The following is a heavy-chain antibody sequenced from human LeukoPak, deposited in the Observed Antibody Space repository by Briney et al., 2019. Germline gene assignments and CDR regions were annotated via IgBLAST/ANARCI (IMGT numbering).Heavy chain of an antibody. Sequence: SETLSLTCAVYGGSFSGYYWSWIRQPPGKGLEWIGEINHSGSTNYNPSLKSRVPISVDTSKNQFSLKLSSVTAADTAVYYCARGGLSGYSYGYYFDYWGQGTLVTVSS. J-gene: IGHJ4*02. CDR3: ARGGLSGYSYGYYFDY. D-gene: IGHD5-18*01. CDR1: GGSFSGYY. CDR2: INHSGST. V-gene: IGHV4-34*01.